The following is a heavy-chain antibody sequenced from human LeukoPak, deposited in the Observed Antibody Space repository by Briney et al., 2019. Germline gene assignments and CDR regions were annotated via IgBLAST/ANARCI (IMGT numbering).Heavy chain of an antibody. CDR1: GFTFSSYG. J-gene: IGHJ5*02. Sequence: GRSLRLSCAASGFTFSSYGMHWVRQAPGKGLEWVAVISYDGSNKHYADSVKGRFTISRDNSKNTLYLQMNSLRAEDTAVYYCAKSGESMVILTDWFDPWGQGTLVTVSS. D-gene: IGHD5-18*01. CDR2: ISYDGSNK. CDR3: AKSGESMVILTDWFDP. V-gene: IGHV3-30*18.